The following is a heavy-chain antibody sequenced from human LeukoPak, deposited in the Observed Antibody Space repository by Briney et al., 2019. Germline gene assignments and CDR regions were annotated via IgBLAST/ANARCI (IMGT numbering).Heavy chain of an antibody. CDR3: ARRGAMIVVVTNTPYDY. CDR1: GGSFSGYY. CDR2: INHSGRN. Sequence: PSETLSLTCAVYGGSFSGYYWSWVRQPPGKGREWIGEINHSGRNNYNPSRKSRVTISVDTSKNQFSLKRSAVAAADTAVYYCARRGAMIVVVTNTPYDYWGQGTLVTVSS. J-gene: IGHJ4*02. D-gene: IGHD3-22*01. V-gene: IGHV4-34*01.